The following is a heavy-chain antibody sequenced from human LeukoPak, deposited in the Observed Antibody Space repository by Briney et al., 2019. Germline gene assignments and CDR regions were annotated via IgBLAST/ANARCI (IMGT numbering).Heavy chain of an antibody. D-gene: IGHD5-12*01. CDR1: GFTFTNYG. CDR3: ARDGYSGSDAL. V-gene: IGHV4-59*01. CDR2: IYHSGST. Sequence: TLRLSCAASGFTFTNYGMSWVRQAPGKGLEWIGYIYHSGSTNYNPSLKSRITISVDTSQNQFSLKLSSVTAADTAVYYCARDGYSGSDALWGQGTLVTVSS. J-gene: IGHJ4*02.